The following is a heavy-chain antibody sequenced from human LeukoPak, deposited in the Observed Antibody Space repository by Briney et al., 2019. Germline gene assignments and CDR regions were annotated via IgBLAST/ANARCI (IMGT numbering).Heavy chain of an antibody. Sequence: GGSLRLSCAVSGFTISSYAMSWVRQAPGKGLEWVSAISGSGGSTYYADSVKGRFTISRDNSKNTLYLQMNSLRAEDTAVYYCAKDSVFDYYDSSGYFHYWGQGTLVTVSS. V-gene: IGHV3-23*01. CDR3: AKDSVFDYYDSSGYFHY. CDR2: ISGSGGST. D-gene: IGHD3-22*01. CDR1: GFTISSYA. J-gene: IGHJ4*02.